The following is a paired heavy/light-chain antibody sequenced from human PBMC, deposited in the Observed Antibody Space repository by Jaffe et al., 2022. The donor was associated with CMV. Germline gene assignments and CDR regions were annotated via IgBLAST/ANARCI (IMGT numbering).Heavy chain of an antibody. V-gene: IGHV3-15*01. CDR3: SADVSVVGHY. Sequence: EVQLVESGGGLVKPGGSLRLSCAASGFSFSNVWINWVRQAPGKGLEWVGRIKSKTDGGTTDYAAPVKGRFTISRDDSKNTLFLQMNRLKTEDTAVYYCSADVSVVGHYWGQGTLVTVSS. CDR2: IKSKTDGGTT. J-gene: IGHJ4*02. D-gene: IGHD2-15*01. CDR1: GFSFSNVW.
Light chain of an antibody. CDR1: QDISKY. V-gene: IGKV1-33*01. J-gene: IGKJ2*01. CDR2: DAS. CDR3: QQYINLPYT. Sequence: DIQMTQSPSSLSASVGDRVTITCQASQDISKYLNWYQQKPGKAPKLLIYDASNLETGVPSSFSGSASGTDFTFTISSLQPEDIATYYCQQYINLPYTFGQGTKLEIK.